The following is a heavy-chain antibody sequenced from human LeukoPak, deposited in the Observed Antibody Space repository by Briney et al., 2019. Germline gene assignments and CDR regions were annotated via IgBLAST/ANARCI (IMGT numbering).Heavy chain of an antibody. CDR3: AKSPADSSGYSPPSYFDS. CDR2: ISYDGTYK. D-gene: IGHD3-22*01. J-gene: IGHJ4*02. V-gene: IGHV3-30*18. CDR1: GFTFSTHG. Sequence: GRSLRLSCAASGFTFSTHGMHWVRQAPGKGLEWVAVISYDGTYKYYADSVKGRFFISRDNSKNTLYLQLNSLRAEDTAGYYCAKSPADSSGYSPPSYFDSWGQGTLVTVSS.